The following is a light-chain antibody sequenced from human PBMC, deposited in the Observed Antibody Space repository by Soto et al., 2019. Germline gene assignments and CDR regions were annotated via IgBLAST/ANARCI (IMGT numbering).Light chain of an antibody. CDR3: QDYNSGPRT. CDR2: GAS. J-gene: IGKJ1*01. CDR1: QSVSSN. V-gene: IGKV3-15*01. Sequence: EIVMTQSPATLSVSPGERATLPCRASQSVSSNLAWYQHKPGQAPRLLIYGASTRATGIPARCSASGSGRAFSRTIGSLQSEDFPVYYCQDYNSGPRTFGQGTKVYIK.